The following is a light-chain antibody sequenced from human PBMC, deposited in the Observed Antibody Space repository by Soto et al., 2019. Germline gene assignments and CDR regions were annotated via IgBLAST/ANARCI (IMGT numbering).Light chain of an antibody. CDR2: EVS. CDR3: SSYISSSTVG. J-gene: IGLJ2*01. CDR1: SSDVGGYHY. V-gene: IGLV2-8*01. Sequence: QSALTQPPSASGSPGQSVTISCTGTSSDVGGYHYVSWYQQHPGKAPKLMIYEVSKRPSGVPDRFSGSKSGNTASLTISGLQAEDEADYYCSSYISSSTVGFGGGTQLTVL.